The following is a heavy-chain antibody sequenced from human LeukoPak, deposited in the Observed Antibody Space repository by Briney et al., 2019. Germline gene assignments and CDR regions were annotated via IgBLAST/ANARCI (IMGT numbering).Heavy chain of an antibody. Sequence: GGFLRLSCAASGFTFSDYYMSWIRQAPGKGLEWVSYISSSGSTIYYADSVKGRFTISRDNAKNSLYLQMNSLRAEDTAVYYCARRIAAASPFDPWGQGTLVTVSS. J-gene: IGHJ5*02. CDR1: GFTFSDYY. V-gene: IGHV3-11*01. CDR2: ISSSGSTI. CDR3: ARRIAAASPFDP. D-gene: IGHD6-13*01.